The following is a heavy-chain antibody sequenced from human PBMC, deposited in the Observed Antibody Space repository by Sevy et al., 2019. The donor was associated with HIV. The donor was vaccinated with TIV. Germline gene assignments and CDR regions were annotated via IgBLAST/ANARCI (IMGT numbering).Heavy chain of an antibody. Sequence: SETLSLTCDVSGYSISSGYYGGWIRQPPGTGLGWIGSIYHSGSTYYNPSLKRRVTISVDTSKNQFSLKLRAVTAADTSVYYFARTLRQDFDSSASAFDIWGQGTMVTVSS. CDR2: IYHSGST. CDR3: ARTLRQDFDSSASAFDI. CDR1: GYSISSGYY. D-gene: IGHD3-22*01. J-gene: IGHJ3*02. V-gene: IGHV4-38-2*01.